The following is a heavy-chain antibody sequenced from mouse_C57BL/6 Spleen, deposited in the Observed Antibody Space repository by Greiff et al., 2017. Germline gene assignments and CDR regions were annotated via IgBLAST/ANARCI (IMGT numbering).Heavy chain of an antibody. D-gene: IGHD1-1*01. Sequence: QVQLKESGAELVRPGASVTLSCKASGYTFTDYEMHWVKQTPVHGLEWIGAIDPETGGTAYNQKFKGKAILTADKSSSTAYMELRSLTSEDSAVYYCTRWGNYYGSRYFDYWGQGTTLTVSS. CDR3: TRWGNYYGSRYFDY. CDR2: IDPETGGT. CDR1: GYTFTDYE. V-gene: IGHV1-15*01. J-gene: IGHJ2*01.